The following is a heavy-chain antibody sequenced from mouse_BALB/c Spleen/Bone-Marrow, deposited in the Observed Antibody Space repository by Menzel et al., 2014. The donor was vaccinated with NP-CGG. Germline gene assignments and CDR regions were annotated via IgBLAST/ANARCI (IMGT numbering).Heavy chain of an antibody. V-gene: IGHV1-74*01. CDR2: IDPSDSEP. CDR1: DYTFTSYW. Sequence: KATDYTFTSYWMNCFKQRLNQGLEWIGRIDPSDSEPHYNQKVKDKDIFTVDKSSSKAYRQLSSLTSEDSAGYYCARYDGYY. CDR3: ARYDGYY. J-gene: IGHJ4*01. D-gene: IGHD2-3*01.